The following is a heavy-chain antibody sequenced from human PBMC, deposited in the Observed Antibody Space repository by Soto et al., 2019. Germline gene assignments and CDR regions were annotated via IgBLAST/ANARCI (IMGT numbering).Heavy chain of an antibody. CDR2: INAGNGNT. CDR3: ARVRHYGDYVSFCY. J-gene: IGHJ4*02. Sequence: QVQLVQSGAEVKKPGASVKVSCKASGYTFTSYAMHWVRQAPGQRLEWMGWINAGNGNTKYSQKFQGRVTITRDTSASTAYMGLSSLRSEDTAVYYCARVRHYGDYVSFCYWGQGTLVTVSS. D-gene: IGHD4-17*01. CDR1: GYTFTSYA. V-gene: IGHV1-3*01.